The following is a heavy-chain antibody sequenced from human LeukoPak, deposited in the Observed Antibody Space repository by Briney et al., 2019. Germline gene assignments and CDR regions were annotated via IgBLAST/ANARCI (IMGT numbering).Heavy chain of an antibody. CDR3: AKPPISGSRYYYYGMDV. CDR1: GFTFSTYW. D-gene: IGHD1-26*01. CDR2: ISGSGGST. J-gene: IGHJ6*02. Sequence: GESLRLSCAASGFTFSTYWMSWVRQAPGKGLEWVSAISGSGGSTYYADSVKGRFTISRDNSKNTLYLQMNSLRAEDTAVYYCAKPPISGSRYYYYGMDVWGQGTTVTVSS. V-gene: IGHV3-23*01.